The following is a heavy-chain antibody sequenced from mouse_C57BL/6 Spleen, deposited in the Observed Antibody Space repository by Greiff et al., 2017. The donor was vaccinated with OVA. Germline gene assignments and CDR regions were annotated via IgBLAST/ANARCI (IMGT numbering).Heavy chain of an antibody. CDR2: INPNNGGT. D-gene: IGHD1-1*01. CDR3: ARGDYYDGSSFEQRYYAMDY. Sequence: VQLQQSGPELVKPGASVKISCKASGYTFTDYYMNWVKQSHGKSLEWIGDINPNNGGTSYNQKFKGKATLTVDKSSSTAYMELRSLTSEDSAVYYCARGDYYDGSSFEQRYYAMDYWGQGTSVTVSS. V-gene: IGHV1-26*01. J-gene: IGHJ4*01. CDR1: GYTFTDYY.